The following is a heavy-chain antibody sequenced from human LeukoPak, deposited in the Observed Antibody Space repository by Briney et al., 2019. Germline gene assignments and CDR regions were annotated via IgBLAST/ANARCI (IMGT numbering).Heavy chain of an antibody. CDR2: IYYSGST. CDR3: ARQEADDSLDV. V-gene: IGHV4-59*08. D-gene: IGHD3-3*01. J-gene: IGHJ6*02. Sequence: SETLSLTCTVSGGSISSYYWSWIRQPPGKGLEWIGYIYYSGSTNYNPSLKSRVTISVDTSKNQFSLKLSSVTAADTAVYYCARQEADDSLDVWGQGTTVTVSS. CDR1: GGSISSYY.